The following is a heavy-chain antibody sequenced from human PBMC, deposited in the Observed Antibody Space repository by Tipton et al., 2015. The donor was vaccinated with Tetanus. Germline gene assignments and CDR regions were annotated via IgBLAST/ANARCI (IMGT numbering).Heavy chain of an antibody. V-gene: IGHV4-39*01. J-gene: IGHJ6*02. CDR3: ARHSSSWDDYSYYGLDV. CDR1: GDSISSRPYY. CDR2: VSYSGTT. D-gene: IGHD6-13*01. Sequence: PGLVKPSETLSLTCIVSGDSISSRPYYWDWIRQPPGKGLEWIGSVSYSGTTIFNPSLKSRITISGDTSKNQFSLRLRSVTAADTGVYYCARHSSSWDDYSYYGLDVWGQGTTVTVSS.